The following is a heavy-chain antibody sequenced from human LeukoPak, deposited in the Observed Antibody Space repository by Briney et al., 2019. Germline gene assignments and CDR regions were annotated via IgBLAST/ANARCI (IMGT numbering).Heavy chain of an antibody. J-gene: IGHJ4*02. CDR1: GFTFRHAW. V-gene: IGHV3-15*01. Sequence: GGSLRLSCTTSGFTFRHAWMTCVRQAPGKGLEWVGRISTKTDGGTTDYAAPVKGRFTISRDDSKNTLYLQMNSLKTEDTAVYYCIKSSGDWHWGQGTLVTVSS. CDR2: ISTKTDGGTT. CDR3: IKSSGDWH. D-gene: IGHD2-21*02.